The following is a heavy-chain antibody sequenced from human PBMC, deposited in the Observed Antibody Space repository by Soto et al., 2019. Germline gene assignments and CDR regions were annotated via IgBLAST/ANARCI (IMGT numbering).Heavy chain of an antibody. CDR1: GGTFSSYT. V-gene: IGHV1-69*13. D-gene: IGHD6-13*01. Sequence: SVKVSCKASGGTFSSYTIAWVRQAPGQGLEWMGEIIPLFGTTNYVEKFQGRLTITADASTSTAYMELSSLRSEDTAMYYCARDSIAAAGTDYWGQGTLVTVST. CDR2: IIPLFGTT. CDR3: ARDSIAAAGTDY. J-gene: IGHJ4*02.